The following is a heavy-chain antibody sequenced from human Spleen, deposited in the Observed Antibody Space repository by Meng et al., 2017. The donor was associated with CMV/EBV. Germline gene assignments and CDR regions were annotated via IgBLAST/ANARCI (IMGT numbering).Heavy chain of an antibody. CDR3: ARGMGGYCSSPSCYFLYYYGMAV. Sequence: SVKVSCKASGGTFSNYGISWVRQAPGQGLEWMGGIIPMFATANYARKFQGRVTITTDESTSTAYMELSSLRSDDTAVYYCARGMGGYCSSPSCYFLYYYGMAVWGQGTTVTVSS. CDR1: GGTFSNYG. CDR2: IIPMFATA. J-gene: IGHJ6*02. D-gene: IGHD2-2*01. V-gene: IGHV1-69*05.